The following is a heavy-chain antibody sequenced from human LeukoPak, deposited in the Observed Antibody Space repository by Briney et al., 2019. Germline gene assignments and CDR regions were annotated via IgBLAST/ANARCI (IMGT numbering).Heavy chain of an antibody. D-gene: IGHD1-26*01. J-gene: IGHJ5*02. CDR3: AKDVIVGATGRGNWFDP. CDR2: IRNDGSNK. CDR1: GFTFSSYG. Sequence: GGSLRLSCAASGFTFSSYGMHWVRQAPGKGLEWGAFIRNDGSNKYYADSVKGRFTISRDNSKNTLYLQMNSLRAEDTAVYYCAKDVIVGATGRGNWFDPWGQGTLVTVSS. V-gene: IGHV3-30*02.